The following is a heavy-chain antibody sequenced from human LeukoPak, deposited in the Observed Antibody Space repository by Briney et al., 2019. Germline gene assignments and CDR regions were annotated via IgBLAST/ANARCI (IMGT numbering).Heavy chain of an antibody. D-gene: IGHD3-10*01. CDR3: ARGSLVHYYGSGSYRIRAGFDS. V-gene: IGHV3-48*03. CDR1: GFTFTSYE. CDR2: ISSSGSTI. J-gene: IGHJ4*02. Sequence: TGGSLRLSCAASGFTFTSYELHWVRQAPGKGLEWVSYISSSGSTIYYADSVKGRFTISRDNAKNSLYLQMNSLRAEDTAVYYCARGSLVHYYGSGSYRIRAGFDSWGQGTLVTVSS.